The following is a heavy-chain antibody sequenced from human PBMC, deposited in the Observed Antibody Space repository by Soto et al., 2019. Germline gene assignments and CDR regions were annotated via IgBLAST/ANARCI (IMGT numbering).Heavy chain of an antibody. Sequence: QLQLQESGPGLVKPSETLSLTCTVSGGSISSSSYYWGWIRQPPGKGLEWIGSIYYSGSTYYNPSLKSRVTISVDTSKNQFSLKLSSVTAADTAVYYCARIVATIKLRHVPDFDYWGQGTLVTVSS. V-gene: IGHV4-39*01. D-gene: IGHD5-12*01. CDR1: GGSISSSSYY. CDR2: IYYSGST. J-gene: IGHJ4*02. CDR3: ARIVATIKLRHVPDFDY.